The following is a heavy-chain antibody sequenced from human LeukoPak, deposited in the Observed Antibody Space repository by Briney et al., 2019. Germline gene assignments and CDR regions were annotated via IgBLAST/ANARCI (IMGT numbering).Heavy chain of an antibody. CDR2: INHSGST. D-gene: IGHD3-3*01. CDR3: ARDVRAIFGVAGY. Sequence: SETLSLTCTVSGYSISSGYYWGWIRQPPGKGLEWIGEINHSGSTNYNPSLKSRVTISVDTSKNQFSLKLSSVTAADTAVYYCARDVRAIFGVAGYWGQGTLVTVSS. CDR1: GYSISSGYY. J-gene: IGHJ4*02. V-gene: IGHV4-38-2*02.